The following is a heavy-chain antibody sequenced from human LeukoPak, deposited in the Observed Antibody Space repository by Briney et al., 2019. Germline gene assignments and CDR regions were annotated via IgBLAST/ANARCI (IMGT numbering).Heavy chain of an antibody. CDR1: GFTFSSYA. CDR3: AKESGRYYGSGFCDY. Sequence: PGGSLRLSCAASGFTFSSYAVSWVRQAPGKGLEWVSAISGSGGSTYYADSVKGRFTISRDNSKNTLYLQVNSLRAEDAAVYYCAKESGRYYGSGFCDYWGQGTLVTVSS. J-gene: IGHJ4*02. V-gene: IGHV3-23*01. CDR2: ISGSGGST. D-gene: IGHD3-10*01.